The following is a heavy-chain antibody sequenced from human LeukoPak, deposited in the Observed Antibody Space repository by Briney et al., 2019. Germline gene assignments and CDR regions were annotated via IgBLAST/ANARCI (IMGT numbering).Heavy chain of an antibody. CDR3: ARFTASFFDY. CDR1: GFTFSNAW. CDR2: IKQDGSEK. V-gene: IGHV3-7*01. Sequence: GGSLRLSCAASGFTFSNAWMSWVRQAPGKGLEWVANIKQDGSEKYYVDSVKGRFTISRDNAKNSLYLQMNSLRAEDTAVYYCARFTASFFDYWGQGTLVTVSS. J-gene: IGHJ4*02. D-gene: IGHD3-16*01.